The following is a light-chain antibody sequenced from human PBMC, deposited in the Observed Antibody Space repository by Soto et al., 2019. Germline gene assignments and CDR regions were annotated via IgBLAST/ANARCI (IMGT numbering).Light chain of an antibody. CDR3: QQRNSCPIT. CDR1: QGISSY. J-gene: IGKJ5*01. CDR2: TAS. Sequence: DIQLTQSPSFLSASVGDRVTITCRASQGISSYLAWYQQKPGKAPNLLIHTASTLQSGVPSRFSGSGSGTEFTLTISSLQPEDFATYYCQQRNSCPITFGQGTRLEIK. V-gene: IGKV1-9*01.